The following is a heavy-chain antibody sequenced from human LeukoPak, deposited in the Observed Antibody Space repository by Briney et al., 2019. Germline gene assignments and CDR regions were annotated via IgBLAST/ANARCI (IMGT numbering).Heavy chain of an antibody. CDR3: ARRRDWNDVLDS. CDR1: GESFSDYY. CDR2: ISHDGNT. Sequence: PSETLSLTCAVYGESFSDYYWSWIRQPPEKGLEWIGQISHDGNTNYNPSLKSRVTLSTDTSKNQFPLRLTSVTTADTAIYYCARRRDWNDVLDSWGQGTPVTVSS. V-gene: IGHV4-34*01. D-gene: IGHD1-1*01. J-gene: IGHJ4*02.